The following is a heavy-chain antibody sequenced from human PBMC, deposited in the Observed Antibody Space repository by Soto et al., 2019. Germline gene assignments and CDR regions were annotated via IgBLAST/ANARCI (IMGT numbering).Heavy chain of an antibody. Sequence: GGSLRLSCAASGFTFSSYWMSWVRQAPGKGLEWVANIKQDGSEKYFVDTVKGRFTISRDNAKNSLYLQMNSLRAEDTAVYYCARHDYGATDFDYWGQGTLVTVSS. J-gene: IGHJ4*02. V-gene: IGHV3-7*01. CDR3: ARHDYGATDFDY. CDR1: GFTFSSYW. D-gene: IGHD4-17*01. CDR2: IKQDGSEK.